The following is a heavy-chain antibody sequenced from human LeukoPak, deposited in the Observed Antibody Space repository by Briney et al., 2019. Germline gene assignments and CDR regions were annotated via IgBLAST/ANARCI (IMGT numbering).Heavy chain of an antibody. D-gene: IGHD3-16*01. CDR1: GGSISSYY. V-gene: IGHV4-4*08. J-gene: IGHJ4*02. CDR3: ARGPARAYENVWGTYCNGPYYFDY. Sequence: SETLSLTCTVSGGSISSYYWSWIRQPPGKELEWMGYIYSSGSPTYNPSLKSRVTISEGTSKNRFSLKLSSVTAADTAMYYCARGPARAYENVWGTYCNGPYYFDYWGQGALVTVSS. CDR2: IYSSGSP.